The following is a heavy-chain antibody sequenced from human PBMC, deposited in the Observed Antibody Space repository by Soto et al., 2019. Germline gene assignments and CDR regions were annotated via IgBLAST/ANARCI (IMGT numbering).Heavy chain of an antibody. D-gene: IGHD6-13*01. Sequence: EVQLVESGGGLVQPGGSLRLSCAASGFTFRTYWLSWVRQVPGKGLEWVANINLDGSEKNYVDSVKGRFTISRDNARNSLYLQMSSLRAEDTALYYCAREGSTSWYRYDYHGMDVWGQGTTVTVSS. J-gene: IGHJ6*02. CDR3: AREGSTSWYRYDYHGMDV. CDR2: INLDGSEK. CDR1: GFTFRTYW. V-gene: IGHV3-7*05.